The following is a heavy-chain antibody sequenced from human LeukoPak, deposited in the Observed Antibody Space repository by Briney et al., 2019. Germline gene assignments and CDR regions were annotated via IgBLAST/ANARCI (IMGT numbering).Heavy chain of an antibody. Sequence: SETLSLTCAVYCGSFSGYYWSWIRQPPGKGLDWIGEINHSGSTNYNPSLKSRVTISVDTSKNQFSLKLSSVTAADTAVYYCARTPYSGSYSWFDPWGQGTLVTVSS. J-gene: IGHJ5*02. D-gene: IGHD1-26*01. CDR2: INHSGST. V-gene: IGHV4-34*01. CDR1: CGSFSGYY. CDR3: ARTPYSGSYSWFDP.